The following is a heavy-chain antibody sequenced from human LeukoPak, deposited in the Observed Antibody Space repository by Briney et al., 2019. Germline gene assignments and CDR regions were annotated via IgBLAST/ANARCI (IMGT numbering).Heavy chain of an antibody. CDR1: GFTFSSYW. CDR2: IKQDGSET. J-gene: IGHJ5*02. Sequence: QTGGSLRLSCAASGFTFSSYWMNWVRQAPGKGLEWVANIKQDGSETYYLDSVKGRFTISRDNSKNTLYLQMNSLRAEDTAVYYCAKNHYASGLHGWFDPWGQGTLVTVSS. D-gene: IGHD1-14*01. V-gene: IGHV3-7*03. CDR3: AKNHYASGLHGWFDP.